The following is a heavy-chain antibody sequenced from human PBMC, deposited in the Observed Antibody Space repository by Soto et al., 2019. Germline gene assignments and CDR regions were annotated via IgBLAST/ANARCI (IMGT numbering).Heavy chain of an antibody. CDR1: VGSITTYY. D-gene: IGHD6-19*01. J-gene: IGHJ4*02. V-gene: IGHV4-59*01. CDR3: AGDSTVAGTGILFDY. CDR2: VRFRGST. Sequence: SETLSLTCTVSVGSITTYYWSWIRQPPGKGLEWIGYVRFRGSTVYNPSLRSRVTISVDTSKNQFSLKLTSVTAADTAVYYCAGDSTVAGTGILFDYWGQGALVTVSS.